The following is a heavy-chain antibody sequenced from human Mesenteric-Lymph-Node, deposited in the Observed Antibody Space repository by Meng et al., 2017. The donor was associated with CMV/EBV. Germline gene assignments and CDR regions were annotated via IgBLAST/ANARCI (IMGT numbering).Heavy chain of an antibody. CDR1: SFT. CDR2: VNPTSGTA. CDR3: ARAEGYCSSTSCSNYYGMDV. V-gene: IGHV1-69*06. Sequence: SFTLNWVRQDPGQGPEWMGGVNPTSGTARYPQKFQGRVTITADKSTSTAYMELSSLRSEDTAVYYCARAEGYCSSTSCSNYYGMDVWGQGTTVTVSS. J-gene: IGHJ6*02. D-gene: IGHD2-2*01.